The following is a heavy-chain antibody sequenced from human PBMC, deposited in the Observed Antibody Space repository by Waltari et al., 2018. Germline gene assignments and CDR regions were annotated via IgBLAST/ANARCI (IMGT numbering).Heavy chain of an antibody. V-gene: IGHV4-38-2*02. Sequence: QVQLQESGPGLVKPSETLSLTCAVSGYSISSGYYWGWIRQPPGKGLEWIGSIYHSGSTYYNPSLKSRVTISVDTSKNQFSLKLSSVTAADTAVYYCAREYSSSVNWFDPWGQGTLVTVSS. J-gene: IGHJ5*02. CDR1: GYSISSGYY. D-gene: IGHD6-13*01. CDR2: IYHSGST. CDR3: AREYSSSVNWFDP.